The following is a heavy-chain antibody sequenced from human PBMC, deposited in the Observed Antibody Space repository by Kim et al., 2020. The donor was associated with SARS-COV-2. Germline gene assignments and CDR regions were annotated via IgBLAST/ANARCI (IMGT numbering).Heavy chain of an antibody. J-gene: IGHJ6*02. D-gene: IGHD2-15*01. Sequence: GGSLRLSCAASGFTFSSYAMHWVRQAPGKGLEWVAVISYDGSNKYYADSVKGRFTISRENSKNTLYLQMNSLRAEDTAVYYCARDEDIVVVVAATEKFSRYYGMDVWGQGTTVTVSS. CDR2: ISYDGSNK. V-gene: IGHV3-30*04. CDR3: ARDEDIVVVVAATEKFSRYYGMDV. CDR1: GFTFSSYA.